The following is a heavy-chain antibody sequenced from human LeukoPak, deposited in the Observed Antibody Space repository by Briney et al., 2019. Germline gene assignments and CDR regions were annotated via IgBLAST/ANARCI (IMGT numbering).Heavy chain of an antibody. J-gene: IGHJ6*02. CDR3: ARLTRVPADGYGMDG. V-gene: IGHV5-51*01. CDR1: GYSFTSYW. Sequence: GESLKISCKGSGYSFTSYWIAWVGQMPGKGLEWMGIIYPGDSDTRYSPSFQGQVTISADKSINTAYLQWSSLKASDTAMYYCARLTRVPADGYGMDGCGQGTTVTVSS. D-gene: IGHD2-2*01. CDR2: IYPGDSDT.